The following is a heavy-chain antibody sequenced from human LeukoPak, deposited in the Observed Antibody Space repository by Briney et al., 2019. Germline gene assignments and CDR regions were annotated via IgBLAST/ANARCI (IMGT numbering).Heavy chain of an antibody. V-gene: IGHV3-9*01. Sequence: GGSLRLSCAASGFTFDDYAMHWVRQAPGKGLEWVSGISWNSGSIGYADSVKGRFTISRDNAKNSLYLQMNSLRAEDTALYYCAKDIIFHVDTAMLGFDYWGQGSLVTVSS. CDR3: AKDIIFHVDTAMLGFDY. J-gene: IGHJ4*02. CDR1: GFTFDDYA. CDR2: ISWNSGSI. D-gene: IGHD5-18*01.